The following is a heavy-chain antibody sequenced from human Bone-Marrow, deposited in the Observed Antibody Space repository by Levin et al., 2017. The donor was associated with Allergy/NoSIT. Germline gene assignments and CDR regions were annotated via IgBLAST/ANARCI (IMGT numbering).Heavy chain of an antibody. CDR1: GFTVSSHY. Sequence: LSLTCVVSGFTVSSHYMSWVRQAPGKGLEWVSIIYYGGSTYYADSVKGRFTISRDNSKNTLYLQMNSLRVEDTAMYYCARDPEGIAAPPTTFWGQGTLVTVSS. J-gene: IGHJ4*02. CDR2: IYYGGST. V-gene: IGHV3-66*02. CDR3: ARDPEGIAAPPTTF. D-gene: IGHD6-13*01.